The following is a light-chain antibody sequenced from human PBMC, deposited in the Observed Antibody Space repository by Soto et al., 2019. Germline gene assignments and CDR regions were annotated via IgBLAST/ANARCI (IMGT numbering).Light chain of an antibody. Sequence: EIVMTQDAVSLSVSPGERVTLSCRASQAIRTNLAWYQQKVGQAPRLLIYGSSTRATGIPARFSGSGSGTEFTLTISSLQSEDFAVYYCQQYNHWPPGYTFGQGTRLEIK. V-gene: IGKV3-15*01. CDR3: QQYNHWPPGYT. J-gene: IGKJ5*01. CDR1: QAIRTN. CDR2: GSS.